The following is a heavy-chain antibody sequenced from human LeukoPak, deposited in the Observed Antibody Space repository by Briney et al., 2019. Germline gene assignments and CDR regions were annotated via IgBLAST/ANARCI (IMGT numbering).Heavy chain of an antibody. CDR2: INHSGST. D-gene: IGHD1-7*01. J-gene: IGHJ5*02. CDR1: GGSFSGYY. Sequence: SETLSLTCAVYGGSFSGYYWSWIRQPPGKGLEWLGEINHSGSTNYNPSLKSRVTISVDTSKNQFSLKLSSVTAADTAVYYCARARGGWNYVFVWFDPWGQGTLVTVSS. V-gene: IGHV4-34*01. CDR3: ARARGGWNYVFVWFDP.